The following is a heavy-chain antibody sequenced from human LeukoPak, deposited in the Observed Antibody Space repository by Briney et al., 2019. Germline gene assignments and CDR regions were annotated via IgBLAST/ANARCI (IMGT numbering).Heavy chain of an antibody. CDR3: ASDLFTMVRGVISRYMDV. Sequence: GGSLRLSCAASGFTFSSYWMNWVRQAPGKGLVWVSHINTDGSSTSYADSVKGRFTISRDNAKNTLYLQMNSLRAEDTAVYYCASDLFTMVRGVISRYMDVWGKGTTVTVPS. D-gene: IGHD3-10*01. CDR2: INTDGSST. V-gene: IGHV3-74*01. CDR1: GFTFSSYW. J-gene: IGHJ6*03.